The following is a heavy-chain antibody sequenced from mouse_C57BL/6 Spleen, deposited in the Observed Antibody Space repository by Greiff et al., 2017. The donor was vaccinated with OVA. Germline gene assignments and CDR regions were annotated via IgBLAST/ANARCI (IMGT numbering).Heavy chain of an antibody. V-gene: IGHV5-17*01. Sequence: VQLKESGGGLVKPGGSLKLSCAASGFTFSDYGMHWVRQAPEKGLEWVAYISSGSSTIYYADTVKGRFTISRDNAKNTLFLQMTSLRSEDTAMYYCARGITTVVEDYFDYWGQGTTLTVSS. CDR2: ISSGSSTI. CDR1: GFTFSDYG. D-gene: IGHD1-1*01. J-gene: IGHJ2*01. CDR3: ARGITTVVEDYFDY.